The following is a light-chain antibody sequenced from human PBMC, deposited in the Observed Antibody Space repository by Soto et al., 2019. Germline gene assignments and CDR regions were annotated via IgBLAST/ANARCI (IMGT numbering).Light chain of an antibody. V-gene: IGKV3-20*01. Sequence: ELVLTQSPGPLSLSPGERATLSCRASQSVNSNYLAWYQQKPGQRPRILIYGASSRATGIPDRFSGSGSGTDFTLTISRLEPEDFAVYYCQQYDTSPRTFGQGTKVEIK. CDR2: GAS. CDR3: QQYDTSPRT. CDR1: QSVNSNY. J-gene: IGKJ1*01.